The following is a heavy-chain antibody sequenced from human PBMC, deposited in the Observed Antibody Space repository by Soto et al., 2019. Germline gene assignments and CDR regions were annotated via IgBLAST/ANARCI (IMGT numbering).Heavy chain of an antibody. V-gene: IGHV6-1*01. CDR1: GDSVSSNSAA. CDR3: AREGYSSGWYVFWDWFDP. J-gene: IGHJ5*02. Sequence: SQTLSLTCAISGDSVSSNSAAWNWIRQSPSRGLEWLGRTYYRSKWYNDYAVSVKSRITINPDTSKNQFSLQLNSVTPEDTAVYYCAREGYSSGWYVFWDWFDPCGQGTLVTVSS. D-gene: IGHD6-19*01. CDR2: TYYRSKWYN.